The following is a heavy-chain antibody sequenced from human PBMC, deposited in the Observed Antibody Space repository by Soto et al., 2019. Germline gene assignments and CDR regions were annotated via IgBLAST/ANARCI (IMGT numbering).Heavy chain of an antibody. CDR1: GFTFSSYA. Sequence: EVQLLESGGGLVQPGGSLRLSCAASGFTFSSYAMSWVRQAPGKGLEWVSAISGSGGSTYYADSVKGRFTISRDNSKTTLYLQMNSLRAEDTAVYDCAKGGYSSGWYLYYFAYWGKGTLVTVSS. CDR2: ISGSGGST. J-gene: IGHJ4*02. V-gene: IGHV3-23*01. CDR3: AKGGYSSGWYLYYFAY. D-gene: IGHD6-19*01.